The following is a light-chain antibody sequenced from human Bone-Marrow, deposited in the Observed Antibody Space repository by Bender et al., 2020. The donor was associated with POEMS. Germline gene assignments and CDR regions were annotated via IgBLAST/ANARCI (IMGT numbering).Light chain of an antibody. CDR2: GYN. CDR3: QSYDNSLGGWV. Sequence: QSALTQPRSVSGSPGQSVAISCTGSSSNTGSGYDINWYQHLPGTAPKLLIYGYNNRPSGVPDRFSGSKSGTSASLAITGLQAEDEGDYYCQSYDNSLGGWVFGGGTKLTVL. V-gene: IGLV1-40*01. J-gene: IGLJ3*02. CDR1: SSNTGSGYD.